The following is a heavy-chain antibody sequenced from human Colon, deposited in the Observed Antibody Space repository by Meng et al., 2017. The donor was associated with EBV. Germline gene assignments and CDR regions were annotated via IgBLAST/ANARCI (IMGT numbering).Heavy chain of an antibody. V-gene: IGHV4-39*01. D-gene: IGHD3-10*01. Sequence: QVRRQESGPGLGRPSETLSFICTVSGGSIRSGPYCWAWIRQPPGKGLEWIGSIYYSGSTYYNPSLKSRVTISVDSSKNQFSLKLTSVTAADTSLYYCASYTSFSGSYYNGIDYWGQGTLVTVSS. CDR3: ASYTSFSGSYYNGIDY. CDR2: IYYSGST. J-gene: IGHJ4*02. CDR1: GGSIRSGPYC.